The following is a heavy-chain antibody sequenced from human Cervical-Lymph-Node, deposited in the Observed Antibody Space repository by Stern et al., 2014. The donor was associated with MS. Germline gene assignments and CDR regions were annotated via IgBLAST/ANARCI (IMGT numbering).Heavy chain of an antibody. V-gene: IGHV5-51*01. J-gene: IGHJ6*02. CDR1: GYSFNIYW. CDR3: ARRGMDV. Sequence: VQLVQSGAEVKKPGESLTISCKGFGYSFNIYWIAWVRQRPGKGLEWMGIIYPEGSDTGYSPSFQGQVALSVDKSIATAYLQWSSLKPSDTATYFCARRGMDVWGQGTSVTVSS. CDR2: IYPEGSDT.